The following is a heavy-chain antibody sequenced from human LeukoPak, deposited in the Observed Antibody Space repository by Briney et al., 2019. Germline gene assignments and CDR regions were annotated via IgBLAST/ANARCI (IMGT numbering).Heavy chain of an antibody. D-gene: IGHD3-3*01. CDR1: GYTFTSYY. CDR2: ISAYNGNT. J-gene: IGHJ5*02. Sequence: ASVKVSCKASGYTFTSYYMHWVRQAPGQGLEWMGWISAYNGNTNYAQKLQGRVTMTTGTSTSTAYMELRSLRSDDTAVYYCARDLIRRSGGFDPWGQGTLVTVSS. CDR3: ARDLIRRSGGFDP. V-gene: IGHV1-18*04.